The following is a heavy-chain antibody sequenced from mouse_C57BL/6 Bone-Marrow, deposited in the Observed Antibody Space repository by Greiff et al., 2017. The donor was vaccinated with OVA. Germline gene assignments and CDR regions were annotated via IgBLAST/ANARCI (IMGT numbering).Heavy chain of an antibody. CDR2: IDPETGGT. V-gene: IGHV1-15*01. CDR3: TRSAMDY. J-gene: IGHJ4*01. Sequence: QVHVKPSGAELVRPGASVTLSCKASGYTFTDSEMHWVQQTPVHVLEWIGAIDPETGGTAYNQKFKGKAILTADKSSSTAYMELRSLTSEDSAVYYCTRSAMDYWGQGTSVTVSS. CDR1: GYTFTDSE.